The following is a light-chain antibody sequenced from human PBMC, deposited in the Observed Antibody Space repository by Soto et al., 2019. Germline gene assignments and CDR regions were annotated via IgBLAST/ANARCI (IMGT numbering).Light chain of an antibody. CDR3: SSYTSSSHVV. V-gene: IGLV2-14*01. Sequence: QSALTQPRSVSGSPGQSVAISCTGTSSDVGGYNYVSWYQQFPGKAPKLMIYEVSNRPSGVSNRFSGSKSGNTASLTISGLQAEDEADYYCSSYTSSSHVVFGGGTKLTVL. CDR2: EVS. J-gene: IGLJ2*01. CDR1: SSDVGGYNY.